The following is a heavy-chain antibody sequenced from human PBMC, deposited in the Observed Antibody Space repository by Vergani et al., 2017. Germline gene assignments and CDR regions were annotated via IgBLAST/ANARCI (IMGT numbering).Heavy chain of an antibody. CDR2: IHYSGST. Sequence: QLQLQESGPGLVKPSATLSLTCSVSGASIRSSNYYWGWIRQPPGKGLDWIPGIHYSGSTYYNPSLKSRLTISLDTSKNQFSLKLCSVIAADTAVYFCARHSTVEWLVKWGGFDPWCQGSMVTVSS. D-gene: IGHD6-19*01. V-gene: IGHV4-39*01. CDR3: ARHSTVEWLVKWGGFDP. J-gene: IGHJ5*02. CDR1: GASIRSSNYY.